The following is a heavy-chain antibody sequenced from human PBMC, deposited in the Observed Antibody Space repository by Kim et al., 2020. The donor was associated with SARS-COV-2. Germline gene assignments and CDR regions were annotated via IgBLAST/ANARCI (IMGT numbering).Heavy chain of an antibody. V-gene: IGHV4-4*02. CDR1: GGSISSSNW. Sequence: SETLSLTCAVSGGSISSSNWWSWVRQPPGKGLEWIGEIYHSGSTNYNPSLKSRVTISVDKSKNQFSLKLSSVTAADTAVYYCARDRYSSSWYIDYWGQGTLVTVSS. CDR2: IYHSGST. CDR3: ARDRYSSSWYIDY. D-gene: IGHD6-13*01. J-gene: IGHJ4*02.